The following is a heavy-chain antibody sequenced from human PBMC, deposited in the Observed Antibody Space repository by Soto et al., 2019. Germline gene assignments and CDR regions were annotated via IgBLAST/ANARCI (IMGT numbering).Heavy chain of an antibody. CDR2: ISSSGSII. CDR1: GFTFSSYE. J-gene: IGHJ5*02. D-gene: IGHD3-22*01. V-gene: IGHV3-48*03. Sequence: GGSLRLSCAASGFTFSSYEMNWVRQAPGKGLEWVSYISSSGSIIYYADSVKGRSTISRDNAKNSLYLQMNSLRAEDTAVYYCARGVLYYYDSSGYPHWFDPWGQGTLVTVSS. CDR3: ARGVLYYYDSSGYPHWFDP.